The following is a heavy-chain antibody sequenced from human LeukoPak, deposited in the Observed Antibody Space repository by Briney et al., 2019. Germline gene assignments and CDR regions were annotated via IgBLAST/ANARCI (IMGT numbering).Heavy chain of an antibody. V-gene: IGHV1-18*01. CDR3: ARDRRSSTSCYTFDGDY. CDR2: ISAYNGDT. D-gene: IGHD2-2*02. CDR1: GYTFTSYD. Sequence: ASVKVSCKASGYTFTSYDINWVRQATGQGLEWMGWISAYNGDTNYAQKLQGRVTMTTDTSTSTAYMELRSLRSDDTAVYYCARDRRSSTSCYTFDGDYWGQGTLVTVSS. J-gene: IGHJ4*02.